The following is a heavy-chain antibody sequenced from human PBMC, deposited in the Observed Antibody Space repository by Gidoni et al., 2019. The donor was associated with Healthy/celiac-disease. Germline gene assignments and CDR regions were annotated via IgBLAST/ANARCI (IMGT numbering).Heavy chain of an antibody. D-gene: IGHD6-19*01. J-gene: IGHJ6*02. V-gene: IGHV1-69*02. Sequence: APGQGLEWMGRIIPILGIANYAQKFQGRVTITADKSTSTAYMELSSLRSEDTAVYYCASGGVAVAGTGDYYGMDVWGQGTTVTVSS. CDR2: IIPILGIA. CDR3: ASGGVAVAGTGDYYGMDV.